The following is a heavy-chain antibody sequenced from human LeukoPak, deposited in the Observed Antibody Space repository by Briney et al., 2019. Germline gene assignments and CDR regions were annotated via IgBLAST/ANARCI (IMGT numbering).Heavy chain of an antibody. Sequence: KTSETLSLTCAVYGGSFSGYYWSWIRQPPGKGLEWIGEINHSGSTNYNPSLKSRVTISVDTSKNQFSLKLSSVTAADTAVYYCARGFLWFETSGSDPWGQGTLVTVSS. D-gene: IGHD3-10*01. J-gene: IGHJ5*02. CDR2: INHSGST. CDR3: ARGFLWFETSGSDP. V-gene: IGHV4-34*01. CDR1: GGSFSGYY.